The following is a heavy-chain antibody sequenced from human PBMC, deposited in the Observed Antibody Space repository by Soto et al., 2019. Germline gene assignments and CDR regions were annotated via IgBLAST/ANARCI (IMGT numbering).Heavy chain of an antibody. J-gene: IGHJ4*03. D-gene: IGHD4-17*01. CDR1: GFTFRNYD. CDR3: YIGHYGL. V-gene: IGHV3-13*01. CDR2: IGTAGDT. Sequence: GGSLRLSCAASGFTFRNYDIHWVRQGTGVGLEWVSAIGTAGDTYYGGSVKGRFTMSRDDAKNSCYLQMNSLKTEDTAVYYCYIGHYGLWGQGTMVTVSS.